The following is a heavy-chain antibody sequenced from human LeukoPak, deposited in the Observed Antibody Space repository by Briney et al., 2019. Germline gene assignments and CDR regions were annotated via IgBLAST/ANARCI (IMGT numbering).Heavy chain of an antibody. V-gene: IGHV3-15*01. Sequence: PGGSLRLSCAASGFTFSNAWMSWVRQAPGKGLEWVGRIKSKTDGGTTDYAAPVKGRFTISRDDSKNTLYLQMNSLRAEDTARYYCAKYKLLSGGFDSWGQGTLVAVSS. CDR3: AKYKLLSGGFDS. J-gene: IGHJ5*01. CDR1: GFTFSNAW. CDR2: IKSKTDGGTT. D-gene: IGHD1-1*01.